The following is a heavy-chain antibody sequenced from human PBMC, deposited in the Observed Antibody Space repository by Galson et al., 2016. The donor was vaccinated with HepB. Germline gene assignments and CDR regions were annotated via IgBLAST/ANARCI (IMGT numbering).Heavy chain of an antibody. D-gene: IGHD1-26*01. CDR1: GFTFDDYG. J-gene: IGHJ6*02. V-gene: IGHV3-20*04. CDR2: INWNGGTT. Sequence: SLRLSCAASGFTFDDYGMSWVRQAPGKGLEWVAGINWNGGTTAHIDSVKGRFTISRDNAKNSLYLQMNSLRAEDTALYYCARDDLGNGWDVWGQGTTVTVS. CDR3: ARDDLGNGWDV.